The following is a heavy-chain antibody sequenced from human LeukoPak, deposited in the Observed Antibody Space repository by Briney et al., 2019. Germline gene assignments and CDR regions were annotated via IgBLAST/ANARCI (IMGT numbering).Heavy chain of an antibody. Sequence: ASVKVSCKAAGYTFTGYYMHWVRQAPGQGLEWMGWINPNSGGTNYAQKFQGRVTMTRATSISTAYMELSRLRSDDTAVYYCARARIVVVTAILGYWGQGTLVTVSS. CDR2: INPNSGGT. D-gene: IGHD2-21*02. CDR3: ARARIVVVTAILGY. CDR1: GYTFTGYY. J-gene: IGHJ4*02. V-gene: IGHV1-2*02.